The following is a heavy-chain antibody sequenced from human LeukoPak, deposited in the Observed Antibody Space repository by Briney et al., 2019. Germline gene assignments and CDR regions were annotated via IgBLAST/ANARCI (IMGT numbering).Heavy chain of an antibody. Sequence: GGSLRLSCEVSGFTFSRHSMSWVRQAPGKGLEWVAKIKEDGTEKYYVDSVKGRFTISRDNAKNSLYLQMNSLRAEDTAVYYCARAGVGATTDYYFDYWGQGTLVTVSS. CDR3: ARAGVGATTDYYFDY. D-gene: IGHD1-26*01. CDR2: IKEDGTEK. J-gene: IGHJ4*02. V-gene: IGHV3-7*01. CDR1: GFTFSRHS.